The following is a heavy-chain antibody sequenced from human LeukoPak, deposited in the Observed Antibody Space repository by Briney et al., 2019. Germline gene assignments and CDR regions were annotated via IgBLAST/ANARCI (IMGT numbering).Heavy chain of an antibody. Sequence: PGGSLRLSCAASGFTFSSYEMNWIRQAPGKGLEWISYISNSGSTKYYADSVKGRFTISRDNAKNSVFLQMNSLRAEDTAVYYCAKDPRTTVTTGWFDPWGQGTLVTVSS. CDR3: AKDPRTTVTTGWFDP. D-gene: IGHD4-17*01. J-gene: IGHJ5*02. CDR2: ISNSGSTK. V-gene: IGHV3-48*03. CDR1: GFTFSSYE.